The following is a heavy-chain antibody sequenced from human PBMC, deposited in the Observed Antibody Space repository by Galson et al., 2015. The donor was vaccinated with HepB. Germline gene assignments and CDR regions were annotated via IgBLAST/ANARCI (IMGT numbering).Heavy chain of an antibody. CDR3: TRGTFSSGYSPLDY. J-gene: IGHJ4*02. CDR2: ITPNSGGT. D-gene: IGHD3-22*01. Sequence: SVKVSCKASGYTFTGYYMYWVRQAPGQGLEWMGRITPNSGGTHYAQRFQCRVTMSRDTSISPPYMDLGRLRPDDTSVYYCTRGTFSSGYSPLDYWGQGTLVTVSS. CDR1: GYTFTGYY. V-gene: IGHV1-2*06.